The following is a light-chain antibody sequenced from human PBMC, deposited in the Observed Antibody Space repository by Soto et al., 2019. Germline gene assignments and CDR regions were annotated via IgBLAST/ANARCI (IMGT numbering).Light chain of an antibody. J-gene: IGKJ1*01. V-gene: IGKV1D-12*01. Sequence: DIQMTQSPSSVSASVGDRVTITCRASQGINSWLAWYQQKPGRAPKLLIYAASILQSGVPSRFSGSGSGTDFTLTITSLQPEDFATYYCHQLNSFPITFGQGTKVDIK. CDR3: HQLNSFPIT. CDR2: AAS. CDR1: QGINSW.